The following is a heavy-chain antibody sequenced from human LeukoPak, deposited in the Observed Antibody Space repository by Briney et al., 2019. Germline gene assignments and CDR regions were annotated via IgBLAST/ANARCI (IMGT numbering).Heavy chain of an antibody. V-gene: IGHV3-64*01. Sequence: PGGSLRLSCAASGFTFSSYAMHWVRQAPGKGLEYVSAISSNGGSTYYANSVKGRFTISRDNSKNTLYLQMGSLRAEDMAVYYCARDSSSWYVYFDYWGRGTLVTVSS. CDR3: ARDSSSWYVYFDY. CDR1: GFTFSSYA. J-gene: IGHJ4*02. CDR2: ISSNGGST. D-gene: IGHD6-13*01.